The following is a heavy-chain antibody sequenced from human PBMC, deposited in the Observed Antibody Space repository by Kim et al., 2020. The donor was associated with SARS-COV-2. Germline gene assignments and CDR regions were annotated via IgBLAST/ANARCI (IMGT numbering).Heavy chain of an antibody. Sequence: SETLSLTCTVSGYSISSGYYWGWIRQPPGKGLEWIGSIYHSGSTYYNPSLKSRVTISVDTSKNQFSLKLSSVTAADTAVYYCASPADCSGGSCYLGYWGQGTLVTVSS. D-gene: IGHD2-15*01. V-gene: IGHV4-38-2*02. CDR2: IYHSGST. CDR1: GYSISSGYY. CDR3: ASPADCSGGSCYLGY. J-gene: IGHJ4*02.